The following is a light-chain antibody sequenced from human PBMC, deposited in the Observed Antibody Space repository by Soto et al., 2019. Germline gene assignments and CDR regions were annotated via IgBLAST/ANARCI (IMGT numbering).Light chain of an antibody. CDR3: QQYGSSPPWT. Sequence: EIVLTQSPGTLSLSPGERATLSCRASQSVSSSYLAWYQQKPGQAPRLLIYGASSRATGIPDRFSCSGYGTSFTVTISSLAPEDFAVYYFQQYGSSPPWTFGQVTKVEIK. CDR1: QSVSSSY. CDR2: GAS. J-gene: IGKJ1*01. V-gene: IGKV3-20*01.